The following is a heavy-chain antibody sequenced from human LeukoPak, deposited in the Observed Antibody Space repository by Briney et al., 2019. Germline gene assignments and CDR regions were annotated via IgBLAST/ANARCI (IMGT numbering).Heavy chain of an antibody. CDR2: ISRSGNTI. J-gene: IGHJ4*02. V-gene: IGHV3-48*01. D-gene: IGHD1-26*01. CDR3: ARFRSWTGIMGINSPYLDY. Sequence: GGSLRLSCAASGFTFSSYNMNWVRQAPGKGLEWVSYISRSGNTIYYADSVKGRFTISRDNAKNSVYLQMNSLRAEDTAVYYCARFRSWTGIMGINSPYLDYWGPGTLVTVSS. CDR1: GFTFSSYN.